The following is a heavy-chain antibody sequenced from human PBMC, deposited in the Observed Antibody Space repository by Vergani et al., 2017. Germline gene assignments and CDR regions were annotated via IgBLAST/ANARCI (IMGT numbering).Heavy chain of an antibody. D-gene: IGHD3-9*01. CDR1: GFTFSSYA. J-gene: IGHJ4*02. CDR3: ARVSQYDILTGYN. V-gene: IGHV3-21*01. CDR2: ISSSSSYI. Sequence: EVQLLESGGGLVQPGGSLRLSCAASGFTFSSYAMSWVRQAPGKGLEWVSAISSSSSYIYYADSVKGRFTISRDNAKNSLYLQMNSLRAEDTAVYYCARVSQYDILTGYNWGQGTLVTVSS.